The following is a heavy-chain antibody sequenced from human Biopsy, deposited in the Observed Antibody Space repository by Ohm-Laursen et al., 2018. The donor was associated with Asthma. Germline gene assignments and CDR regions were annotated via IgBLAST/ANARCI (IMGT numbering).Heavy chain of an antibody. V-gene: IGHV4-39*02. D-gene: IGHD3-3*01. J-gene: IGHJ6*02. CDR1: YGSITSGGYY. Sequence: SETLSLTCTVSYGSITSGGYYWTWIRQTPGKGLEWIGESDHRGNTNTNATLKSRVTISKAKSANEFSLKMKSVTAADTAIYYCARGPEWSGLDIWGQGTKVTVSS. CDR3: ARGPEWSGLDI. CDR2: SDHRGNT.